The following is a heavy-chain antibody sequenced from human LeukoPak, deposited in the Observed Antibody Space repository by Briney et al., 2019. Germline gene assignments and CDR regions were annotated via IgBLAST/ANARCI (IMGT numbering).Heavy chain of an antibody. CDR1: GFTFSSYS. CDR2: ISSSSSYI. CDR3: ARAGEQQLVPYYYYYYYMDV. D-gene: IGHD6-13*01. J-gene: IGHJ6*03. Sequence: GGSLRLSCAASGFTFSSYSMNWVRQAPGKGLEWVSSISSSSSYIYYADSVKGRFTISRDSAKNSLYLQMNSLRAEDTAVYYCARAGEQQLVPYYYYYYYMDVWGKGTTVTISS. V-gene: IGHV3-21*01.